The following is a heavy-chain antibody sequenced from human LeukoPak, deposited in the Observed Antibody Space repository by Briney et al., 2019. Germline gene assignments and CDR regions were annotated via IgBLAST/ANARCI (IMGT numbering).Heavy chain of an antibody. J-gene: IGHJ5*02. CDR3: AGHYNWNSRFDP. V-gene: IGHV4-59*08. CDR2: IYYSGST. D-gene: IGHD1-7*01. CDR1: GGSISSYY. Sequence: ASETLSLTCTVSGGSISSYYWSWIRQPPGKGLEWIGYIYYSGSTNYNPSLKSRVTISVDTSKNQFSLKLSSVTAADTAVYYCAGHYNWNSRFDPWGQGTLVTVSS.